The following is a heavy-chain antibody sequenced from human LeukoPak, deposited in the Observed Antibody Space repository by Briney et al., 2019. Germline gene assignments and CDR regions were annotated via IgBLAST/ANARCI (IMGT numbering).Heavy chain of an antibody. V-gene: IGHV1-2*02. J-gene: IGHJ4*02. CDR3: ARLFTMVRGVIISGAY. D-gene: IGHD3-10*01. Sequence: ASVKVSCKASGYTFTGYYMHWVRQAPGQGLEWMGWINPNSGGTLYAQKFQGRVTMTRDTSISTAYMELSRLRSDDTAVYYCARLFTMVRGVIISGAYWGQGTLVTVSS. CDR1: GYTFTGYY. CDR2: INPNSGGT.